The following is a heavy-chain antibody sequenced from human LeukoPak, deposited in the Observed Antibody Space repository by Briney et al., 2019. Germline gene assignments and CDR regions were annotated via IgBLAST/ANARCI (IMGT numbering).Heavy chain of an antibody. V-gene: IGHV3-23*01. CDR3: AKDGSRAFDY. J-gene: IGHJ4*02. CDR2: ISGSGGGT. CDR1: GFTFSTYA. Sequence: PGGSLRLSCAASGFTFSTYAMSWVRQAPGKGLEWVSAISGSGGGTYYTDSVKGRFTISRDNSKNTLYLQMNSLRVEDTAVSYCAKDGSRAFDYWGQGTLVTVSS.